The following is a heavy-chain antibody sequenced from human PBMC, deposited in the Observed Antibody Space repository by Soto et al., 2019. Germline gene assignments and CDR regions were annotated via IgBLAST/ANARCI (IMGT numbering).Heavy chain of an antibody. CDR2: IWYDGSNK. D-gene: IGHD5-12*01. CDR1: GFTFSSYG. J-gene: IGHJ4*02. Sequence: QVQLVESGGGVVQPGRSLRLSCAASGFTFSSYGMHWVRQAPGKGLEWVAVIWYDGSNKYYADSVKGRFTISRDNSKNPLYLQMNSLRAEDTAVYYCASSRDGYNKGDYWGQGTLVTVSS. CDR3: ASSRDGYNKGDY. V-gene: IGHV3-33*01.